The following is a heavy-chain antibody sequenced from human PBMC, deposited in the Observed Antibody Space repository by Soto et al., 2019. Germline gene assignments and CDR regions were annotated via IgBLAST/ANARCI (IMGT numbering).Heavy chain of an antibody. CDR2: ISYDGSNK. J-gene: IGHJ4*02. V-gene: IGHV3-30*18. Sequence: GGSLRLSCAASGFTFSSYGMHWVRQAPGKGLEWVAVISYDGSNKYYADSVKGRFTISRDNSKNTLYLQMNSLRAEDTAVYYCAKSPYGGRTGGSFDYWGQGTLVTVSS. CDR1: GFTFSSYG. CDR3: AKSPYGGRTGGSFDY. D-gene: IGHD1-26*01.